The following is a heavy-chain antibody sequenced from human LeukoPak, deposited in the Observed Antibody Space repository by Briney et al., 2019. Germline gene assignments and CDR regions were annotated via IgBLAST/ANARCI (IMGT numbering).Heavy chain of an antibody. CDR1: GFTFSSYS. D-gene: IGHD5-18*01. Sequence: GGSLKLSCAASGFTFSSYSMNWVRQAPGKGLEWVSSISSSSSYIYYADSVKGRFTISRDNAKNSLYLQMNSLRAEDTAVYYCARDNGYSYGDYYYYMDVWGKGTTVTVSS. CDR2: ISSSSSYI. J-gene: IGHJ6*03. V-gene: IGHV3-21*01. CDR3: ARDNGYSYGDYYYYMDV.